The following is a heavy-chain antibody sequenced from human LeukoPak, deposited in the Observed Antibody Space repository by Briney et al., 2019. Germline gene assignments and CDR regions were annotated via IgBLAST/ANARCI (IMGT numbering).Heavy chain of an antibody. D-gene: IGHD3-22*01. CDR1: GYTFTDSY. CDR3: AREYDSSGSYFDY. V-gene: IGHV1-2*02. CDR2: INPNSGGT. Sequence: ASVKVSCKASGYTFTDSYMHWVRQAPGQGLEWMGWINPNSGGTNYAQKFQGRVTMTRDTSISTAYMELSRLRSDDTAVYYCAREYDSSGSYFDYWGQGTLVTVSS. J-gene: IGHJ4*02.